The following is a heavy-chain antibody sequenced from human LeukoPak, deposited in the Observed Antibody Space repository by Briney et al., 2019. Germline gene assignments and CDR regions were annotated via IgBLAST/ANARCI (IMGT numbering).Heavy chain of an antibody. CDR3: AKAGEPDYGDYAKYYFDY. J-gene: IGHJ4*02. CDR1: GFTFSSYA. CDR2: ISGSGGST. V-gene: IGHV3-23*01. D-gene: IGHD4-17*01. Sequence: GGSLRLSCAASGFTFSSYAMSWVRQAPGKGLEWVSAISGSGGSTYYADSVKGRFTISRDNSKTTLYLQMNSLRAEDTAVYYCAKAGEPDYGDYAKYYFDYWGQGTLVTVSS.